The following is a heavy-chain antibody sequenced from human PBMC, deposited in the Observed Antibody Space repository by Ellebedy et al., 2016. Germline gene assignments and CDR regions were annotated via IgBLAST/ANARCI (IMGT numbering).Heavy chain of an antibody. CDR3: ATPPAYCGGDCYSPFDY. J-gene: IGHJ4*02. CDR2: IKCDGSEK. CDR1: GFTFSSSW. Sequence: GGSLRLSCAASGFTFSSSWMHWVCQAPEKGLEWVADIKCDGSEKYYVDSVKGRLTISRDNAKNSLYLQVNSLRAEDMTVYYCATPPAYCGGDCYSPFDYWGQGTLVTVSS. V-gene: IGHV3-52*01. D-gene: IGHD2-21*02.